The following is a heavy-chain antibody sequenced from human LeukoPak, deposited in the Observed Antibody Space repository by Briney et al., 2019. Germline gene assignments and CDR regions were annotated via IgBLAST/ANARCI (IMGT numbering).Heavy chain of an antibody. V-gene: IGHV1-69*13. Sequence: ASVKVSCKASGGTFSIYAISWVRQAPGQGLEWMGGIIPIFGTANYAQKVQGRVTITADESTSTAYMELSSLRSEDTAVYYCAREATDGAHSLMDVWGQGTTVTVSS. CDR2: IIPIFGTA. J-gene: IGHJ6*02. D-gene: IGHD4/OR15-4a*01. CDR3: AREATDGAHSLMDV. CDR1: GGTFSIYA.